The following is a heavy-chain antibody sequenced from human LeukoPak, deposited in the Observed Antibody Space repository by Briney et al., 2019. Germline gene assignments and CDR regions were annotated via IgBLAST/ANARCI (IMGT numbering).Heavy chain of an antibody. CDR3: ARESYYDSSGYYYRVIAFDI. CDR2: IYYSGST. CDR1: GGSISSYY. Sequence: SETLSLTCTVSGGSISSYYWSWIRQPPGKGLEWIGYIYYSGSTNYNPSLKSRVTISVDTSKNQFSLKLSSVTAADTAVYYCARESYYDSSGYYYRVIAFDIWGQGTMVTVSS. D-gene: IGHD3-22*01. J-gene: IGHJ3*02. V-gene: IGHV4-59*01.